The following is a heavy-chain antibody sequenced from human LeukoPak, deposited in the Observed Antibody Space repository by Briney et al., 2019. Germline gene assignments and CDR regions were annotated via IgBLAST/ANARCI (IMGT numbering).Heavy chain of an antibody. Sequence: GGSLRLSCAASGFTFSNAWMSWVRQAPGKGLEWVGRIKSKTDGGTTDYAAPVKGRFTISRDDSKNTLYLQMNSLKTEDTAVYYCTTGITMTVVVNDYFDYWGQGTLVTVSS. CDR2: IKSKTDGGTT. V-gene: IGHV3-15*01. J-gene: IGHJ4*02. CDR1: GFTFSNAW. D-gene: IGHD3-22*01. CDR3: TTGITMTVVVNDYFDY.